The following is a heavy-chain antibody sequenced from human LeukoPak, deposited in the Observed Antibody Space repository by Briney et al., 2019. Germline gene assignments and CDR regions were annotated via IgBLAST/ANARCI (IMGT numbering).Heavy chain of an antibody. CDR3: AKGYSYGSY. Sequence: WGSLRLSCAASGFTFSSYGMHWVRQAPGKGLEWVAVISYDGSNKYYADSVKGRFTISRDNSKNTLYLQMNSLRAEDTAVYYCAKGYSYGSYWGQGTLVTVSS. CDR1: GFTFSSYG. CDR2: ISYDGSNK. V-gene: IGHV3-30*18. J-gene: IGHJ4*02. D-gene: IGHD5-18*01.